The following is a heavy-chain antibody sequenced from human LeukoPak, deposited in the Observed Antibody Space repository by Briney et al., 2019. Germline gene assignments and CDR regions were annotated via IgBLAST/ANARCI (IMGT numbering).Heavy chain of an antibody. CDR2: ISSSGSTI. CDR1: GFTFSSYE. V-gene: IGHV3-48*03. Sequence: PGGSLRLSRAASGFTFSSYEMNWVRQAPGKGLEWVSYISSSGSTIYYADSVKGRFTISRGNAKNSLYLQMNSLRAEDTAVYYCARGIAVAGTVQDWGQGTLVTVSS. CDR3: ARGIAVAGTVQD. J-gene: IGHJ4*02. D-gene: IGHD6-19*01.